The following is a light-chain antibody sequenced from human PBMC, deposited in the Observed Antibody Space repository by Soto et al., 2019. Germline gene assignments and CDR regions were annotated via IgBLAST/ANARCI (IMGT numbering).Light chain of an antibody. CDR1: QSITTW. V-gene: IGKV1-5*03. CDR3: QQYNDYQYT. Sequence: DIQMTQSPSTLSASVGDRVTITCRASQSITTWLAWYQQKPGKAPKLLIYKATNLQSGVPSRFSGSGSGTEFSLTISSLQPEDFAIYYCQQYNDYQYTFGQGTKLE. CDR2: KAT. J-gene: IGKJ2*01.